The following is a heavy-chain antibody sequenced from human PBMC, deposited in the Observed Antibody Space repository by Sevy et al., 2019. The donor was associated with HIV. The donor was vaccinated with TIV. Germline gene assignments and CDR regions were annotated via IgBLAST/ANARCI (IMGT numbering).Heavy chain of an antibody. V-gene: IGHV4-59*13. Sequence: SETLSLTCTVSGGSISSYYWSWIRQPPGKGLEWIGYIYYSGSTNYNPSLKSRVTISVDTSKNQFSLKLSSVTAADTAVYYCARGRIAAHYPYFDSWGQGTLVTVSS. J-gene: IGHJ4*02. CDR2: IYYSGST. CDR3: ARGRIAAHYPYFDS. CDR1: GGSISSYY. D-gene: IGHD6-6*01.